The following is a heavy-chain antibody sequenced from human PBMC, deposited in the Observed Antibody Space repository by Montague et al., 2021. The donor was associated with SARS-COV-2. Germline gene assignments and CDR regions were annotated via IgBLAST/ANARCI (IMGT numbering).Heavy chain of an antibody. Sequence: SETLSLTCTVSGGSLTGYYWSWLRRSPGKGLERIAYIYDGGAVNXNPSLGSRVTISTDTSKNQLSLKVNSVTAADTAVYYCVRDHPYGGPRGAYDIWGQGTVVTVSS. CDR1: GGSLTGYY. CDR3: VRDHPYGGPRGAYDI. V-gene: IGHV4-59*01. J-gene: IGHJ3*02. CDR2: IYDGGAV. D-gene: IGHD4-23*01.